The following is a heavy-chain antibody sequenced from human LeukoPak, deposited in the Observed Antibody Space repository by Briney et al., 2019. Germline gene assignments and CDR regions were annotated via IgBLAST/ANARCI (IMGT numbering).Heavy chain of an antibody. CDR3: TRHRIVGATQNNYMDV. V-gene: IGHV3-73*01. CDR2: IRSKANSYAT. D-gene: IGHD1-26*01. J-gene: IGHJ6*03. Sequence: PGGSLRLSCAASGFTFSGSAMHWVRPASGGGLGWVGRIRSKANSYATAYAASVKGRFTISRDDSKNTAYLQMNSLKTEDTAVYYCTRHRIVGATQNNYMDVWGKGTTVTVSS. CDR1: GFTFSGSA.